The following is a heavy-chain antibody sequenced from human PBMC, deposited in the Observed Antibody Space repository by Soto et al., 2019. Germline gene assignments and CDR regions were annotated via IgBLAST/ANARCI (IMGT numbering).Heavy chain of an antibody. CDR2: IDHSGDS. Sequence: QVRLQQWGAGLLKPSETLSLTCAVYGGSFSGYYWNWIRQPPGKGLEWIGEIDHSGDSKYNPSLKRRVTISVDTSKNQFSLKVSAVTAADTAVYYWARDLGLRSAGDLYYYYMDVWGKGTTVTVSS. CDR1: GGSFSGYY. CDR3: ARDLGLRSAGDLYYYYMDV. V-gene: IGHV4-34*01. J-gene: IGHJ6*03. D-gene: IGHD4-17*01.